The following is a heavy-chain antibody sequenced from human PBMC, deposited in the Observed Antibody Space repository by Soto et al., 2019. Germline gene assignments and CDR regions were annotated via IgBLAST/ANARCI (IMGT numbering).Heavy chain of an antibody. V-gene: IGHV3-48*02. CDR1: GFTFSSYS. CDR2: ISSSSSTI. D-gene: IGHD6-19*01. J-gene: IGHJ4*02. Sequence: EVQLVESGGGLVQPGGSLRLSCAASGFTFSSYSMNWVRQAPGKGLEWVSYISSSSSTIYYADSVKGRFTISRDNAKNSLYLQMNSLRDEDTAVYYCAGGGGGGWYGRPNDPPFDYWGQGTLVTVSS. CDR3: AGGGGGGWYGRPNDPPFDY.